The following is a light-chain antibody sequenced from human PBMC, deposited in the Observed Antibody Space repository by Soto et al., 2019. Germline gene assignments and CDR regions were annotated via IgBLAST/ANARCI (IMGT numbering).Light chain of an antibody. Sequence: EIVSKQSPAPQSVSPGERATLSCRASQSVSSNLAWYQQRPGQDPSPLIYRASTRATGIPARFSGSGSGTEFTLTISSLQSEDFTVYSCHQYHNLWAVGQGTKVYIK. CDR1: QSVSSN. CDR2: RAS. J-gene: IGKJ1*01. V-gene: IGKV3-15*01. CDR3: HQYHNLWA.